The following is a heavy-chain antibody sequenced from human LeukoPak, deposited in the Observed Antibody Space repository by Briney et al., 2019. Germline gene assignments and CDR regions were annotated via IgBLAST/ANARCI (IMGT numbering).Heavy chain of an antibody. J-gene: IGHJ4*02. Sequence: PSQTLSLTCTVSGGSISGGGYYWSWIRQHPGKGLEWIGYIYYSGSTSYNPSLKSRVTISVDTSKNQFSLKLSSVTAADTAVYYCARWSGYDLASYFDYWGQGTLVTVSS. CDR2: IYYSGST. CDR3: ARWSGYDLASYFDY. D-gene: IGHD5-12*01. V-gene: IGHV4-31*03. CDR1: GGSISGGGYY.